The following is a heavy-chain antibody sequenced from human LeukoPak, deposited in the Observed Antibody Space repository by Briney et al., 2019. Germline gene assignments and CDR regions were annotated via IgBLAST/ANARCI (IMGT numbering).Heavy chain of an antibody. Sequence: GGSLRLSCAASGFTFSSYAMHWVRQAPGKGLEWVSYISSSSSTIYYADSVKGRFTISRDNAKNSLYLQMNSLRAEDTAVYYCARDPGGDSGSYFNYWGQGTLVTVSS. CDR2: ISSSSSTI. J-gene: IGHJ4*02. CDR3: ARDPGGDSGSYFNY. CDR1: GFTFSSYA. V-gene: IGHV3-48*01. D-gene: IGHD1-26*01.